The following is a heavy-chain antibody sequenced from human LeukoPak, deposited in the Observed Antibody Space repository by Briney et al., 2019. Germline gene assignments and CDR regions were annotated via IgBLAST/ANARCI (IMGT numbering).Heavy chain of an antibody. J-gene: IGHJ4*02. D-gene: IGHD4-17*01. V-gene: IGHV4-39*07. CDR2: IYHSGST. CDR3: ARGNMTTVTNPRIFFFDY. Sequence: PSETLSLTCTVSGGSISSSSYYWGWIRQPPGKGLEWIGSIYHSGSTYYNPSLKSRVTMSVDTSKNQFSLKLSSVTAADTAVYYCARGNMTTVTNPRIFFFDYWGQGTLVTVSS. CDR1: GGSISSSSYY.